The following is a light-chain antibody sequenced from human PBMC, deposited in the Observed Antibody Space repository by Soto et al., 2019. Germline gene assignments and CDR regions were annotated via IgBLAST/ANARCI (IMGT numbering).Light chain of an antibody. CDR3: QSYDNGLRV. CDR2: DDT. J-gene: IGLJ3*02. V-gene: IGLV1-40*01. CDR1: SSNIGAGYD. Sequence: QSVLTQPPSVSGAPGKRVTISFTGSSSNIGAGYDVHWYQQLPGTAPKLLIYDDTNRPSGVPDRFSGSKSDTSASLAITGLQAEDEADYYCQSYDNGLRVFGGGTKLTVL.